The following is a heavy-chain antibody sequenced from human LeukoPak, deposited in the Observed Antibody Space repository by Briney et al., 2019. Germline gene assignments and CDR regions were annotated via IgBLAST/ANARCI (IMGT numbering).Heavy chain of an antibody. CDR3: TKGISTEDYRFFF. Sequence: SGGSPRLSCTTSGFTFSNYGIHWVRQAPGKGLEWVSFIKSDESDKHYADSVKGRFTISRDNSKNTLYLQMNSLRPEDTAVYYCTKGISTEDYRFFFWGQGALVTVSS. V-gene: IGHV3-30*02. J-gene: IGHJ4*02. D-gene: IGHD3-16*02. CDR2: IKSDESDK. CDR1: GFTFSNYG.